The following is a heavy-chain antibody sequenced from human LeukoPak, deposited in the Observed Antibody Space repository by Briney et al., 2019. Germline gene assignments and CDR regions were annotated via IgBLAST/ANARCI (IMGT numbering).Heavy chain of an antibody. D-gene: IGHD2/OR15-2a*01. V-gene: IGHV3-23*01. CDR3: AKGPLLWD. CDR1: GFTFSSSA. Sequence: GGSLRLSCAASGFTFSSSAMSWVRQAPGKGLEWASSISGSGGSPYYADSVKGRFTISRDNSKNTLYLQMNSLRAEDTAVYYCAKGPLLWDWGQGTLVTVSS. CDR2: ISGSGGSP. J-gene: IGHJ4*02.